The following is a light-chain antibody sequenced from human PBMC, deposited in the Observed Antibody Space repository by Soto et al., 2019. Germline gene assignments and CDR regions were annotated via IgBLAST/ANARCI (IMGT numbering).Light chain of an antibody. J-gene: IGKJ2*02. V-gene: IGKV3-15*01. CDR3: LQYLDWPPMCT. CDR1: QSVSRN. CDR2: ATS. Sequence: EIVMTQSPATLSVSPGERATLSCRDSQSVSRNVAWYQQKPGQAPRLLIYATSTRATGLPGRFSGSGSGTEFTLTISSLQSEDFAVYYWLQYLDWPPMCTFGQGTKLEIK.